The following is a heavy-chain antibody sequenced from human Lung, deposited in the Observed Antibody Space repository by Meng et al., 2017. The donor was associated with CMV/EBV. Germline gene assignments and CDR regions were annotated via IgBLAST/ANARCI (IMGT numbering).Heavy chain of an antibody. D-gene: IGHD3-3*01. Sequence: GGSLRLSXAASGFTFSKSWIHWVRQAPGKGLVWVSRINDDGSSTTYADSVKDRFTVSRDNAKDTLYLQMSSLRAEDTAVYYCATETFHDFGSGYVPFDYWGQGTLVTVSS. CDR1: GFTFSKSW. J-gene: IGHJ4*02. CDR2: INDDGSST. CDR3: ATETFHDFGSGYVPFDY. V-gene: IGHV3-74*01.